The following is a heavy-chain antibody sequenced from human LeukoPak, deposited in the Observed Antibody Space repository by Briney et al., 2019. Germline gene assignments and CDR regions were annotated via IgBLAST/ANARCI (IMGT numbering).Heavy chain of an antibody. D-gene: IGHD3-22*01. CDR1: GGSISSGGYY. CDR3: ARGRYYDSSGYYYNDY. V-gene: IGHV4-61*02. Sequence: SETLSLTCTVSGGSISSGGYYWSWIRQPAGKGLEWIGRIYTSGNTNYNPSLKSRATISVDTSKNQFSLELSSVTAADTAVYYCARGRYYDSSGYYYNDYWGQGTLVTVSS. J-gene: IGHJ4*02. CDR2: IYTSGNT.